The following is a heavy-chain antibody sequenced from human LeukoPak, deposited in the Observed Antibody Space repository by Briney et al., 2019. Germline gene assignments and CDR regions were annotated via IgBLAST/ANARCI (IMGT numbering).Heavy chain of an antibody. CDR2: MNNGPGAT. D-gene: IGHD5-12*01. J-gene: IGHJ6*02. CDR3: AKTHYDLLDV. V-gene: IGHV3-23*01. Sequence: RGSLRLSCAASGFSFSTSPMSWVRQPPGKGLEWVSAMNNGPGATFYRDSVRGRFTISRDDSKSTLYLQMNSLRAEDTGTYYCAKTHYDLLDVWGQGTTVTVSS. CDR1: GFSFSTSP.